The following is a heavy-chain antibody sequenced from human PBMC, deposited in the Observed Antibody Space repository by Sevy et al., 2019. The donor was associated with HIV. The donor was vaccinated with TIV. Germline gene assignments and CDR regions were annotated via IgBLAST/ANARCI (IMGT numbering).Heavy chain of an antibody. CDR3: ARLWLTADYFYMDV. CDR1: GFPLSHFS. J-gene: IGHJ6*03. D-gene: IGHD2-21*02. CDR2: ITSTSGYI. V-gene: IGHV3-21*01. Sequence: GGSLRLSCAVSGFPLSHFSMTWVRQAPGKGLEWVSSITSTSGYISYADSVKGRFTLSTDNTKNSRYLQMSGLRAEDSAVYFCARLWLTADYFYMDVWGKGTTVTVSS.